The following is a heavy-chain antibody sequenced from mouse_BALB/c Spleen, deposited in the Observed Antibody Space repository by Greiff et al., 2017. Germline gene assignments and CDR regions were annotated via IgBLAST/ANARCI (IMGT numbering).Heavy chain of an antibody. V-gene: IGHV2-9*02. J-gene: IGHJ3*01. Sequence: VMLVESGPGLVAPSQSLSITCTVSGFSLTSYGVHWVRQPPGKGLEWLGVIWAGGSTNYNSALMSRLSISKDNSKSQVFLKMNSLQTDDTAMYYCARAYEYDGDWFAYWGQGTLVTVSA. D-gene: IGHD2-4*01. CDR2: IWAGGST. CDR3: ARAYEYDGDWFAY. CDR1: GFSLTSYG.